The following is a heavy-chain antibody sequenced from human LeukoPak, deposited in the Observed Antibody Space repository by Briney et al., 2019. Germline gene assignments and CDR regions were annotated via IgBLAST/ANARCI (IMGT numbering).Heavy chain of an antibody. D-gene: IGHD2-15*01. J-gene: IGHJ3*02. CDR2: INSDGSST. CDR1: GFTFSSYW. V-gene: IGHV3-74*01. Sequence: GGSLTLSCPASGFTFSSYWVHWVRQAPGKGLVWVSRINSDGSSTSYADSGKGRFTISRDNAKNTLYLQMNSLRAEDTAVYYCARGRIGAFDIWGQGTMVTVSS. CDR3: ARGRIGAFDI.